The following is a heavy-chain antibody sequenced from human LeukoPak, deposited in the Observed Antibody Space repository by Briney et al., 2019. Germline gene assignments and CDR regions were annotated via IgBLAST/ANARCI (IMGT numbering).Heavy chain of an antibody. CDR2: IYSGGST. CDR1: GDSIASGTYY. D-gene: IGHD3-22*01. CDR3: ARDHEARTYYYDSSGYYFDY. Sequence: SQTLSLTCTVSGDSIASGTYYWSWIRQPAGKGLEWIGRIYSGGSTNYNPSLQSRVTISIDTSKNQFSLKLSSVTAADTAVYYCARDHEARTYYYDSSGYYFDYWGQGTLVTVSS. V-gene: IGHV4-61*02. J-gene: IGHJ4*02.